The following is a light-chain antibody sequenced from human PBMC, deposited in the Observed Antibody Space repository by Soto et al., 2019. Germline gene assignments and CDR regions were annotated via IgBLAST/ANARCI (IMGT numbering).Light chain of an antibody. CDR2: TAS. V-gene: IGKV1-39*01. Sequence: NRMSLSPSSLSANVGDRVTITCRASQSISSKLIWYQQKPGEAPKPLIYTASSLYSGVPSRFSGSGSRTDFTLTSSLLQPEDLPTYYIQQSYSNPITSGQGTRLEIK. CDR3: QQSYSNPIT. CDR1: QSISSK. J-gene: IGKJ5*01.